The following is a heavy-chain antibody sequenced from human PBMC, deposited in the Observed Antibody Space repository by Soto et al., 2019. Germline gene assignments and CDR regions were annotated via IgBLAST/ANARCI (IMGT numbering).Heavy chain of an antibody. CDR3: ARGLGNWKHHDS. J-gene: IGHJ4*02. CDR2: ISANNGNT. D-gene: IGHD1-1*01. V-gene: IGHV1-18*01. CDR1: GYTFTSYG. Sequence: QVQLVQSGAEVKKPGASVKVSCKASGYTFTSYGINWVRQAPGQGLEWMGWISANNGNTNYAQKFQDRVTMTTDTYTSTVDLDLRSLRSDDTAVYYCARGLGNWKHHDSWGQGTLVTVSS.